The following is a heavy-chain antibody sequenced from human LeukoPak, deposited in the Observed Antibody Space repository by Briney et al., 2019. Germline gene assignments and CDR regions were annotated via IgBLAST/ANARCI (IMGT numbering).Heavy chain of an antibody. D-gene: IGHD4-17*01. V-gene: IGHV1-8*02. J-gene: IGHJ4*02. CDR1: GYTFTGYY. Sequence: EASVKVSCKASGYTFTGYYMHWVRQATGQGLEWMGWMNPNSGNTGYAQKFQGRVTMTRNTSISTAYMELSSLRSEDTAVYYCARGLHDYGDYAYYIDYWGQGTLVTVSS. CDR2: MNPNSGNT. CDR3: ARGLHDYGDYAYYIDY.